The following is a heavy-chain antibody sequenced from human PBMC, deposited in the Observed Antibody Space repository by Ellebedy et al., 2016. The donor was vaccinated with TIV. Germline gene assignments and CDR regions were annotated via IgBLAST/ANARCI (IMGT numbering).Heavy chain of an antibody. Sequence: SETLSLXXAVYGGSFSGYYWSWIRQPPGKGLEWIGEINHSGSTNYNPSLKSRVTISVDTSKNQFSLKLTSVTAADTAVYYCARMRTISRRAFDSWGQGTLLTVSS. CDR1: GGSFSGYY. J-gene: IGHJ4*02. V-gene: IGHV4-34*01. D-gene: IGHD1-14*01. CDR2: INHSGST. CDR3: ARMRTISRRAFDS.